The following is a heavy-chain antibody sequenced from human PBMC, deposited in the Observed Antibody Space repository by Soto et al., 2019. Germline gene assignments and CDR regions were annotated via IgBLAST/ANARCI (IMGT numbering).Heavy chain of an antibody. V-gene: IGHV3-7*01. Sequence: GGSLRLSCATSGFTFSSYWMRWVRQAPGKGLEWVANIKQDGSEKYYVDSVKGRFTISRDNAKNSLYLQMNSLRAEDTAVYYCARDQGYCSGGSCYENYFDHWGQGT. J-gene: IGHJ4*02. CDR3: ARDQGYCSGGSCYENYFDH. CDR1: GFTFSSYW. D-gene: IGHD2-15*01. CDR2: IKQDGSEK.